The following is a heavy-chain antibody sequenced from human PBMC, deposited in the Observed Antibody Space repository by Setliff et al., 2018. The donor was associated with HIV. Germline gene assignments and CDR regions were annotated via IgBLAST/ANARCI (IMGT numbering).Heavy chain of an antibody. CDR2: INYSGST. J-gene: IGHJ4*02. CDR3: ARLWGRTSGWRGNGY. Sequence: TSETLSLTCAVYGGSFSDYQWSWVRQSPGKGLEWIGQINYSGSTYYNPSLQTRVTINVHTSYKQFSLRLNSVTVADTAVYCCARLWGRTSGWRGNGYWGQGILVTVS. CDR1: GGSFSDYQ. D-gene: IGHD6-19*01. V-gene: IGHV4-34*01.